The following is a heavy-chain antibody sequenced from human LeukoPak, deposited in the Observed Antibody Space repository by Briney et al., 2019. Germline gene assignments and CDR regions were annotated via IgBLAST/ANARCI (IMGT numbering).Heavy chain of an antibody. CDR3: ARDYYYMDV. CDR1: GGSISSYY. V-gene: IGHV4-59*01. J-gene: IGHJ6*03. CDR2: IYYSGST. Sequence: SEALSLTCTVSGGSISSYYWSWIRQPPGKGLEWIGYIYYSGSTNYNPSLKSRVTISVDTSKNQFSLKLSSVTAADTAVYYCARDYYYMDVWGKGTTVTISS.